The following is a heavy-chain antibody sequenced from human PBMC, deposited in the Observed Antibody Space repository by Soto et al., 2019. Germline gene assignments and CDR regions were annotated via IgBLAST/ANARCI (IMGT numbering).Heavy chain of an antibody. Sequence: QVQLQESGPRLVKPSETLSLTCSVSGVSIGSHFWSWIRQAPGKGPELFGYIYHTVNTNYNPALKSRVTISMDTSDNPLSLQLSCVTAADTAVYYCARLQYTVVTALDIWGPGIMVTVSS. V-gene: IGHV4-59*11. D-gene: IGHD2-15*01. J-gene: IGHJ3*02. CDR1: GVSIGSHF. CDR2: IYHTVNT. CDR3: ARLQYTVVTALDI.